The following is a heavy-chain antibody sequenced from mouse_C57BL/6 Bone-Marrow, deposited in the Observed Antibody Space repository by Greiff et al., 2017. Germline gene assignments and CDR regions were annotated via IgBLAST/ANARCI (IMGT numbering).Heavy chain of an antibody. V-gene: IGHV2-2*01. CDR1: GFSLTSYG. CDR2: IWSGGST. Sequence: VQLQQSGPGLVQPSQSLSITCTVSGFSLTSYGVHWVRQSPGKGLEWLGVIWSGGSTDYNAAFISRLSISKDNSKSQVFFKMNSLQADDTAIYYCARNYYCYRGFAYWGQGTLVTVSA. CDR3: ARNYYCYRGFAY. D-gene: IGHD2-12*01. J-gene: IGHJ3*01.